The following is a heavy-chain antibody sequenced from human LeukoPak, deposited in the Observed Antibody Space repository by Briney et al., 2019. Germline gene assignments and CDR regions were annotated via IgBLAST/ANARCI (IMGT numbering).Heavy chain of an antibody. CDR2: INHSGST. V-gene: IGHV4-34*01. Sequence: PSETLSLTCAVYGGSFSGYYWSWIRQPPGKGLEWIGEINHSGSTNYNPSLKSRVTISVDTSKNQFSLKLSSVTAADTAVYYCARLSRGSGSYYNLVPFDYWGQGTLVTVSS. CDR1: GGSFSGYY. J-gene: IGHJ4*02. D-gene: IGHD3-10*01. CDR3: ARLSRGSGSYYNLVPFDY.